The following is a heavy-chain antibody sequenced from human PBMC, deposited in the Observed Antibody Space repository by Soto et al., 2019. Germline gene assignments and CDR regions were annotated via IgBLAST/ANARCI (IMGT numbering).Heavy chain of an antibody. J-gene: IGHJ6*03. CDR1: GDSFNDYY. Sequence: QVQLVQSGAEVRKPGASVTVSCRSSGDSFNDYYIHWVRQAPGQGFEWMGWINPNGGVTKYAQKFQGWVSMTRDMSIRTGYMQLSRLRSDDTAVYYCARESGGATATLDYYYFYMDVWGTGTTVTVSS. CDR2: INPNGGVT. CDR3: ARESGGATATLDYYYFYMDV. V-gene: IGHV1-2*04. D-gene: IGHD5-12*01.